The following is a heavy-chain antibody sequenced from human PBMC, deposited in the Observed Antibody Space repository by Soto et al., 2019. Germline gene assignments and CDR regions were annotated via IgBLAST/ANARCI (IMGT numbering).Heavy chain of an antibody. CDR3: ANGGIQYDPDDGMDV. V-gene: IGHV3-23*01. J-gene: IGHJ6*02. Sequence: SLILCRASAGTTFSSYILWVVRQARRKGLEWVSAISGSGASTYYEDSVKGRFTISRDNTKNALYLQMNSRRAEDTAVYYCANGGIQYDPDDGMDVWGQGTTVTVSS. D-gene: IGHD3-16*01. CDR1: GTTFSSYI. CDR2: ISGSGAST.